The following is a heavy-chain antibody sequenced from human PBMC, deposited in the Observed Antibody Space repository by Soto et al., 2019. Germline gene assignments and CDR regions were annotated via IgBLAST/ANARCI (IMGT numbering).Heavy chain of an antibody. D-gene: IGHD3-10*01. CDR1: GGSFSGYY. V-gene: IGHV4-34*01. CDR2: INHSGST. CDR3: ARETILWFGELSPVRPSYYYYGMDV. Sequence: SETLSLTCAVYGGSFSGYYWSWIRQPPGKGLEWIGEINHSGSTNYNPSLKSRVTISVDTSKNQFSLKLSSVTAADTAVYYCARETILWFGELSPVRPSYYYYGMDVWGQGTTVTVSS. J-gene: IGHJ6*02.